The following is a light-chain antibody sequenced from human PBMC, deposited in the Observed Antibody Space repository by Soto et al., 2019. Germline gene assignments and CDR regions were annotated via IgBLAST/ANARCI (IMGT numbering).Light chain of an antibody. V-gene: IGLV2-8*01. Sequence: QSALTQPPSASGSPGQSVTISCIGTASDIGRYNYVSWYQHHPGKAPKLIIYEVTKRPSGVPDRFSGSKSSNTASLTVSGLQADDEADYYCNSYVGSNNYVFGTGTKVTVL. CDR3: NSYVGSNNYV. CDR1: ASDIGRYNY. J-gene: IGLJ1*01. CDR2: EVT.